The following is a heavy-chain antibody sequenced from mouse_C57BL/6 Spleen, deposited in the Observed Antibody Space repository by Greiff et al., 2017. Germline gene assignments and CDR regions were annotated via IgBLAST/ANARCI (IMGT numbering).Heavy chain of an antibody. CDR2: ISYDGSN. V-gene: IGHV3-6*01. CDR3: AREDGNYWFAD. CDR1: GYSITSGYY. D-gene: IGHD2-1*01. Sequence: EVQLQESGPGLVKPSQSLSLTCSVTGYSITSGYYWNWIRQFPGNKLEWMGYISYDGSNNYNPSLKNRISITRDTSKNQFFLKLNSLTTEDTATYYCAREDGNYWFADWGQGTLVTVSA. J-gene: IGHJ3*01.